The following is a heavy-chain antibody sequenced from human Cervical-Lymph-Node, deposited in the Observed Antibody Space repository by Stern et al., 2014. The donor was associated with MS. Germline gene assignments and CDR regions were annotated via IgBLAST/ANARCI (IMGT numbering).Heavy chain of an antibody. J-gene: IGHJ4*02. CDR2: ISGSTSYT. Sequence: VQLVESGGGLVKPGGSLRLSCAASGFSFSDYYMSWIRQAPGKGLAGVTYISGSTSYTKYADSVKGRFTISRDNTKNSLYLQMNSLSAEDTAVYYCARGYSSGWYAGSDYWGQGSLVTVSS. D-gene: IGHD6-19*01. CDR1: GFSFSDYY. V-gene: IGHV3-11*06. CDR3: ARGYSSGWYAGSDY.